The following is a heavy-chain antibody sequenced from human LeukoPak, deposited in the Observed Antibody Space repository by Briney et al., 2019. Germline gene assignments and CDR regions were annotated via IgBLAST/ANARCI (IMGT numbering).Heavy chain of an antibody. V-gene: IGHV4-34*01. J-gene: IGHJ4*02. D-gene: IGHD4-11*01. CDR3: ARQTEKDSNLPYYFDY. Sequence: SETLSLTCAVYGGSFSGYYWSWIRQPPGKGLEWIGEINHSGSTNYNPSLKSRVTISVDTSKNQFSLKLSSVTAADTAVYYCARQTEKDSNLPYYFDYWGQGTLVTVSS. CDR2: INHSGST. CDR1: GGSFSGYY.